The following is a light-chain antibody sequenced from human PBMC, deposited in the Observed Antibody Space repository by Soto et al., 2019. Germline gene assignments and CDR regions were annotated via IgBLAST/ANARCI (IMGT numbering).Light chain of an antibody. CDR2: GAS. CDR3: QQYGSSRGLT. Sequence: EIVLTQSPGTLSLSPGERATLSCRASQSVSSSYLAWYQQKPGQAPRLLIYGASGRATGIPDRFSGSGSGTDFTLTISTLEPDDFAVYYCQQYGSSRGLTFGPGTKVDIK. J-gene: IGKJ3*01. V-gene: IGKV3-20*01. CDR1: QSVSSSY.